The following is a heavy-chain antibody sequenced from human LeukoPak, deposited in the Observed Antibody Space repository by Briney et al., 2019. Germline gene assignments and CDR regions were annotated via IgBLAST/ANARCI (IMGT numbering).Heavy chain of an antibody. D-gene: IGHD3-3*01. V-gene: IGHV4-38-2*02. CDR3: ARDHLANLASRLFDP. Sequence: QPSETLSLTCTVSGGSITSYYWSWIRQPPGKGLEWIGSIHHSGRTYYNPSLKSRVTISVDTSKNQCSLKLSSVTAADTAVYYCARDHLANLASRLFDPWGQGTLVTVSS. CDR1: GGSITSYY. J-gene: IGHJ5*02. CDR2: IHHSGRT.